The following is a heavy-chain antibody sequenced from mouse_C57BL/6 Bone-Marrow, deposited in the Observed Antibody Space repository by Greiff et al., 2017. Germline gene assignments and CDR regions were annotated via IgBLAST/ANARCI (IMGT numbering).Heavy chain of an antibody. Sequence: QVQLQQSGPELVKPGASVKLSCKASGYTFTSYDINWVKQRPGQGLEWIGWIYPRDGSTKYNEKFKGKATLTVDTSSGTAYMELHSLTSEDSAVYFCARLVELQDAYWYFDVWGTGTTVTVSS. J-gene: IGHJ1*03. V-gene: IGHV1-85*01. CDR1: GYTFTSYD. D-gene: IGHD1-1*01. CDR2: IYPRDGST. CDR3: ARLVELQDAYWYFDV.